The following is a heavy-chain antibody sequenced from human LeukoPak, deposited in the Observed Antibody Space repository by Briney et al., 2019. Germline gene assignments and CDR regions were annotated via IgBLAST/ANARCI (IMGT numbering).Heavy chain of an antibody. CDR1: GGSFSGYY. V-gene: IGHV4-39*01. D-gene: IGHD3-10*01. J-gene: IGHJ6*03. CDR3: ARQLYGSGSYYQMYYYYYMDV. Sequence: SETLSLTCAVYGGSFSGYYWGWIRQPPGKGLEWIGSIYYSGSTYYNPSLKSRVTISVDTSKNQFSLKLSSVTAADTAVYSCARQLYGSGSYYQMYYYYYMDVWGKGTTVTISS. CDR2: IYYSGST.